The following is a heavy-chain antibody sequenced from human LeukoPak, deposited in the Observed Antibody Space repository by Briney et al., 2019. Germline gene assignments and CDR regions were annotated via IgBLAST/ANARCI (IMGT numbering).Heavy chain of an antibody. CDR2: IIPIFGTA. V-gene: IGHV1-69*05. CDR1: GGTFSSYA. J-gene: IGHJ4*02. D-gene: IGHD6-19*01. Sequence: SVKVSCKASGGTFSSYAISWVRQAPGQGLEGMGGIIPIFGTANYARKFQGRVTITTDESTSTAYMELSSLRSEDTAVYYCARVPYSSGWYYFDYWGQGTLVTVSS. CDR3: ARVPYSSGWYYFDY.